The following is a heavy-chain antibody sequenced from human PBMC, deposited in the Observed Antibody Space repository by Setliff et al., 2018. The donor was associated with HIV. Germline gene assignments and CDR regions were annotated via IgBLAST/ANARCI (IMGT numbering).Heavy chain of an antibody. Sequence: PGGSLRLSCETSGFIFTNAWMSWVRQAPGKGLEWVGRIKSKTDGGTTDYAAPVKGRFTISRDDSKDTVYLQMNSLQVDDTGVYYCTTDEVTMVRGMLYFFNYWGQGALVTVSS. CDR3: TTDEVTMVRGMLYFFNY. CDR1: GFIFTNAW. CDR2: IKSKTDGGTT. V-gene: IGHV3-15*01. J-gene: IGHJ4*02. D-gene: IGHD3-10*01.